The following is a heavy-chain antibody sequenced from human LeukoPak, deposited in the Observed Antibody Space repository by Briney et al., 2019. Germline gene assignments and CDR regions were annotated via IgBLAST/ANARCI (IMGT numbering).Heavy chain of an antibody. J-gene: IGHJ4*02. V-gene: IGHV4-4*07. Sequence: SETLSLTCTASGGSISSYYRNWIRRPAGKGLEWIGRIYTSGSTNYNPSLKSRVTMSVDTSKNQFSLKLSSVTAADTAVYYCARDLAYDSSGYVVDYWGQGTLVTVSS. D-gene: IGHD3-22*01. CDR1: GGSISSYY. CDR3: ARDLAYDSSGYVVDY. CDR2: IYTSGST.